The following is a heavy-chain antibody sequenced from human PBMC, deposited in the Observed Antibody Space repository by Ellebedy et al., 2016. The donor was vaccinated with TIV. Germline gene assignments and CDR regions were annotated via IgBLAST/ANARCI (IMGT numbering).Heavy chain of an antibody. J-gene: IGHJ4*02. Sequence: MPGGSLRLSCTVSGGSINSETYYWGWIRQSPGKGLEWIGSLFYSGNTYYNPSLKSRVSLSINTSKSQFSLGLSSVTAADTAVYYCARLRLTSMAIFDFWGQGVPVTVSS. D-gene: IGHD3-16*01. CDR2: LFYSGNT. CDR3: ARLRLTSMAIFDF. V-gene: IGHV4-39*01. CDR1: GGSINSETYY.